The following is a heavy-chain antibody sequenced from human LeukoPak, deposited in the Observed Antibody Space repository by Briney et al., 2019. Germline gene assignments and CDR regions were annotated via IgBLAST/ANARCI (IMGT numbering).Heavy chain of an antibody. CDR1: GYSISSGYY. CDR3: ARLFCGGDCSSFHPDWFDP. V-gene: IGHV4-38-2*01. J-gene: IGHJ5*02. D-gene: IGHD2-21*02. CDR2: IYHRAYT. Sequence: PSETLSLTCAVSGYSISSGYYWGWIRQPPGKGLEWIGSIYHRAYTYYNPSLKSRVTISVDTSKNQFSLKLTSVTAADTAVYYCARLFCGGDCSSFHPDWFDPWGQGTLVTVSS.